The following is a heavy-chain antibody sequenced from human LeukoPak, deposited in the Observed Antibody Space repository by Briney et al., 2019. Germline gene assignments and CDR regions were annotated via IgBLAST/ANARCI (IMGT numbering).Heavy chain of an antibody. CDR1: GYTFTSYG. V-gene: IGHV1-18*04. CDR2: ISAYNGNT. D-gene: IGHD3-10*01. Sequence: ASVKVSCKASGYTFTSYGISWVRQAPGQGLEWMGWISAYNGNTNHAQKLQGRVTMTTDTSTSTAYMELRSLRSDDTAVYYCARESPILLWFGESTHYYGMDVWGKGTTVTVSS. CDR3: ARESPILLWFGESTHYYGMDV. J-gene: IGHJ6*04.